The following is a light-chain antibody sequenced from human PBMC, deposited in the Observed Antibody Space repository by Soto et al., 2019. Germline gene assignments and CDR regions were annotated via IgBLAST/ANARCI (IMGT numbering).Light chain of an antibody. Sequence: QSVLTQPPSVSAAPGPKVTISCSGSSSNIGNNYVSWYQQLPGTAHKLLIYENNKRPSGIPDRFSGSKSGTSATLGITGLQTGDEADYYCGTWDSSLSAWVFGVGTKVTVL. J-gene: IGLJ3*02. CDR3: GTWDSSLSAWV. V-gene: IGLV1-51*02. CDR1: SSNIGNNY. CDR2: ENN.